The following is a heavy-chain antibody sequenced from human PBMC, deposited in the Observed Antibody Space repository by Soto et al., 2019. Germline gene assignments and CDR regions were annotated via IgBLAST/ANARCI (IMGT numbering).Heavy chain of an antibody. CDR2: IDNSGGT. J-gene: IGHJ6*02. V-gene: IGHV4-4*09. Sequence: PSETLSLTCSVSGGSITSYYWSWIRQPPGKGLEWIGYIDNSGGTNYNPSLRSRVTISIDTSTKQFSLKLSSVTAADTAVYYCARDLRFRGFYGMDVWGQGTTVTVSS. D-gene: IGHD3-10*01. CDR1: GGSITSYY. CDR3: ARDLRFRGFYGMDV.